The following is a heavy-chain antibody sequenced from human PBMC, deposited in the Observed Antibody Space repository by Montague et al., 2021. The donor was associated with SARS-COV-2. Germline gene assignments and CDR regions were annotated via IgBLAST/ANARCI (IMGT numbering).Heavy chain of an antibody. J-gene: IGHJ4*02. D-gene: IGHD3-22*01. Sequence: SLRLSCAASGFTFSPHWMTWVRQVPGKGLEWVANIKQDGSEKYYVDSVKGRFTISRDNAKNSLYPQLDSLRAEDTAVYYCARGYYSSDYQYWGQGTLVTVSS. CDR2: IKQDGSEK. CDR1: GFTFSPHW. V-gene: IGHV3-7*05. CDR3: ARGYYSSDYQY.